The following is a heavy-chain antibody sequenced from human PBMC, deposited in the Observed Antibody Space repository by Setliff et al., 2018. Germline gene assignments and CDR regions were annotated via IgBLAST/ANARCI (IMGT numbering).Heavy chain of an antibody. V-gene: IGHV4-34*01. D-gene: IGHD4-17*01. J-gene: IGHJ3*02. CDR1: GGSFSGYY. Sequence: SETLSLTCAVYGGSFSGYYWSWIRQPPGKGLEWIGEINHSGSTNYNPSLKSRVTISVDTSKNQFSLKLTSVTAADTAVYYCARDPLTTNRRRAFDIWGQGTMVTV. CDR3: ARDPLTTNRRRAFDI. CDR2: INHSGST.